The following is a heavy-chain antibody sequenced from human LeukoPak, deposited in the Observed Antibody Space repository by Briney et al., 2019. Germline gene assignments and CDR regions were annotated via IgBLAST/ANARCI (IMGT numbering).Heavy chain of an antibody. CDR2: INAGNGNT. J-gene: IGHJ4*02. Sequence: ASVKVSCKASGYTFTNYAIHWVRQAPGQRLEWMGWINAGNGNTKYLQRFQGRVTITRDTSASTAYMELSSLRYEDRDVFYCARGPIAAVAFFDYWGQGTLVSVSS. D-gene: IGHD6-13*01. CDR3: ARGPIAAVAFFDY. CDR1: GYTFTNYA. V-gene: IGHV1-3*01.